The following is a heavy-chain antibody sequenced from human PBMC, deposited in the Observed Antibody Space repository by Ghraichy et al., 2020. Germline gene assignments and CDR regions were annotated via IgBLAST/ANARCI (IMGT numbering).Heavy chain of an antibody. CDR3: ARVQNQYYYDSSGYLFDL. CDR1: GGTFSSYA. J-gene: IGHJ2*01. CDR2: IIPIFGTA. D-gene: IGHD3-22*01. Sequence: SVKVSCKASGGTFSSYAISWVRQAPGQGLEWMGGIIPIFGTANYAQKFQGRVTITADESTSTAYMELSSLRSEDTAVYYCARVQNQYYYDSSGYLFDLWGRGTLVTVSS. V-gene: IGHV1-69*13.